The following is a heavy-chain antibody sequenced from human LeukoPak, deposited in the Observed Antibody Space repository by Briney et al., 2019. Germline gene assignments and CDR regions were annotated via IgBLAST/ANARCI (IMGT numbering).Heavy chain of an antibody. CDR3: ARKREGATTGIDY. J-gene: IGHJ4*02. CDR1: GVSISSTNSC. V-gene: IGHV4-39*07. Sequence: PSETLSLTCTVSGVSISSTNSCWGWIRQSPRTGLEWIGNIYSSGSTYYNPSLKSRVTISIHTSENQFSLKLTSVTAADTAVYYCARKREGATTGIDYWGQGTLVTVSS. D-gene: IGHD1-26*01. CDR2: IYSSGST.